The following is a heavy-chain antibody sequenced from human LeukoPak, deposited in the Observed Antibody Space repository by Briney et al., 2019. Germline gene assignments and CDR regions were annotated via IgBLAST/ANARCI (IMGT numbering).Heavy chain of an antibody. CDR2: INPRGGAS. J-gene: IGHJ3*02. V-gene: IGHV1-46*01. D-gene: IGHD1-1*01. Sequence: GASVKVSCKTSGYTFTSYYLHWVRQAPGQGLEWMGIINPRGGASTFAQNFQGRVTMTSDTSTSTVYMELSSLTSEDTALYYCARDDDAFDIWGQGTMVTVSS. CDR3: ARDDDAFDI. CDR1: GYTFTSYY.